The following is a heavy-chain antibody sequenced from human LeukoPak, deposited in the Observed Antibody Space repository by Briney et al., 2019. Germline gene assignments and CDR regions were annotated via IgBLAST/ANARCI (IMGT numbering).Heavy chain of an antibody. CDR3: ARDWPTVITDY. Sequence: ASMRVSCKTSGYTFTTHGISWVRQAPGQGLEWMGWISTSKGDTNYAQKFKGRLTMTTDRSTSTAYMELRSLSSDDTAVYYCARDWPTVITDYWGQGTLVTVSS. J-gene: IGHJ4*02. D-gene: IGHD4-11*01. CDR1: GYTFTTHG. CDR2: ISTSKGDT. V-gene: IGHV1-18*01.